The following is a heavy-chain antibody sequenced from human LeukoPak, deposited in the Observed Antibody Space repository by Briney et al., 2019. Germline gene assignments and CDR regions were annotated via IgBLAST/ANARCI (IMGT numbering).Heavy chain of an antibody. V-gene: IGHV4-38-2*02. D-gene: IGHD2-15*01. CDR1: GYSISSGYY. Sequence: PSETLSLTCTVSGYSISSGYYWGWIRQPPGKGLEWIGSIYHSGSTYYNPSLKSRVTISVDTSKNQFSLKLSSVTAADTAVYYCARDRAGYCSGDNCPVRNFDYWGQGTLVTVSS. J-gene: IGHJ4*02. CDR2: IYHSGST. CDR3: ARDRAGYCSGDNCPVRNFDY.